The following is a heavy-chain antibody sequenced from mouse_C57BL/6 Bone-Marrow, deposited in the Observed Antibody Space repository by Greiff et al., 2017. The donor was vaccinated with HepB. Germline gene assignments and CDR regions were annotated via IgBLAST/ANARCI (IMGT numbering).Heavy chain of an antibody. CDR1: GYAFSSSW. Sequence: QVQLKQSGPELVKPGASVKISCKASGYAFSSSWMNWVKQRPGKGLEWIGRIYPGDGDTNYNGKFKGKATLTADKSSSTAYMQLSSLTSEDSAVYFCARHYGTPYWYFDVWGTGTTVTVSS. J-gene: IGHJ1*03. V-gene: IGHV1-82*01. CDR3: ARHYGTPYWYFDV. CDR2: IYPGDGDT. D-gene: IGHD2-1*01.